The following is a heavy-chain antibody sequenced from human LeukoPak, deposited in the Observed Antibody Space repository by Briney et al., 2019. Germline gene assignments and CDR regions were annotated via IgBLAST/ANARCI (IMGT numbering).Heavy chain of an antibody. J-gene: IGHJ5*02. CDR3: ARGGYDILTGYPPSWFDP. Sequence: ASVKVSCKASGYTFTGYYMHWVRQAPGQGLEWMGWINPNSGGTSYAQKFQGRVTMTRDTSTSTVYMELSSLRSEDTAVYYCARGGYDILTGYPPSWFDPWGQGTLVTVSP. D-gene: IGHD3-9*01. CDR2: INPNSGGT. V-gene: IGHV1-2*02. CDR1: GYTFTGYY.